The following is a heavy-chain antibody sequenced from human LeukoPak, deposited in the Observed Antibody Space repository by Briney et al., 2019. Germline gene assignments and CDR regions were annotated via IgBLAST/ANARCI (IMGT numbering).Heavy chain of an antibody. Sequence: SETLSLTCSVSGGSISSSSSYWGWIRQPPGKGLEWIGSIYYSGSSFDNPALKSRVTISVDTSKNQFSLKLSSVTAADTAVYYCARHRGTVLRYFDWLFRPGAFDIWGQGTMATVSS. CDR3: ARHRGTVLRYFDWLFRPGAFDI. CDR2: IYYSGSS. CDR1: GGSISSSSSY. J-gene: IGHJ3*02. D-gene: IGHD3-9*01. V-gene: IGHV4-39*01.